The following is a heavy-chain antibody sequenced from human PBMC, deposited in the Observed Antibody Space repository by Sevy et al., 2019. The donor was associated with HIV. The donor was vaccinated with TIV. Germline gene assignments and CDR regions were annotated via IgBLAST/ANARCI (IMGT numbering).Heavy chain of an antibody. CDR3: AKEGGGYYYDSSGLFDY. J-gene: IGHJ4*02. CDR1: GFTFSSYA. V-gene: IGHV3-23*01. CDR2: ISGSGYLT. Sequence: GESLKISCAASGFTFSSYAMSWVRQAPGKGLEWVSAISGSGYLTYYTDSVKGRFTISRDNSKNTLYLQLNSLRAEDTAVYYCAKEGGGYYYDSSGLFDYWDQGTLVTVSS. D-gene: IGHD3-22*01.